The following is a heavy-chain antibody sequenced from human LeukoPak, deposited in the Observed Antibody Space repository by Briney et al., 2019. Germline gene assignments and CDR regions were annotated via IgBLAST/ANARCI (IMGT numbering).Heavy chain of an antibody. CDR1: GFTFDDYA. D-gene: IGHD4-17*01. Sequence: GGSLRLSCAASGFTFDDYAMHWVRQAPGKGLEWVSLISWDGGTTYYVDSVKGRFTISRDNSKNTLYLQMNSLRAEDTAVYYCARDLDYGDYGYFDPWGQGTLVTVSS. CDR2: ISWDGGTT. V-gene: IGHV3-43D*03. CDR3: ARDLDYGDYGYFDP. J-gene: IGHJ5*02.